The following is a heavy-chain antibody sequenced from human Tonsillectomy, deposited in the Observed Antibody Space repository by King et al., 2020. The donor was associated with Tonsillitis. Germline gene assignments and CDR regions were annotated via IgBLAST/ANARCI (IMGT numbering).Heavy chain of an antibody. CDR2: ISGSGGST. CDR3: AKAYVGAGTWAPWFDP. Sequence: QLVQSGGGLVQPGGSLRLSCAASGFTFSSYAMSWVRQAPGKGLEWVSAISGSGGSTYYADSVKGRFTISRDNSKNTLYLQMNSLRADDTAVYYCAKAYVGAGTWAPWFDPWGQGTLVTVSS. D-gene: IGHD6-19*01. J-gene: IGHJ5*02. V-gene: IGHV3-23*04. CDR1: GFTFSSYA.